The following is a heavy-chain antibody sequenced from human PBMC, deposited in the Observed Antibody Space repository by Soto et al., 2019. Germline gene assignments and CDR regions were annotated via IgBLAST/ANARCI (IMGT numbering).Heavy chain of an antibody. Sequence: ASVNVSCKSSGGTFSSCSVSWVRQAPGQGLEWVGEIIPMYGMPNLAHRFQGRVTVTADESTSTVYMEVSSLRSEDTAIYYCARVKENCSTTSCYKFFDFWGQGTLVTVSS. CDR2: IIPMYGMP. J-gene: IGHJ4*02. V-gene: IGHV1-69*13. CDR3: ARVKENCSTTSCYKFFDF. CDR1: GGTFSSCS. D-gene: IGHD2-2*02.